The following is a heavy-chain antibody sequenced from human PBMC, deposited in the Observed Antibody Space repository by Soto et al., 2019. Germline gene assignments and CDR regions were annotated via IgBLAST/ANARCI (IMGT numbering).Heavy chain of an antibody. CDR2: IYHSGST. D-gene: IGHD3-3*01. Sequence: PSETLSLTCTVSGGSISSGGYSWSWIRQPPGKGLEWIGYIYHSGSTYYNPSLKSRVTISVDTSKNQFSLKLSSVTAADTAVYYCARVGVHYDFWSGYYTDYYYGMGAWGQGATVTV. V-gene: IGHV4-30-2*01. J-gene: IGHJ6*02. CDR3: ARVGVHYDFWSGYYTDYYYGMGA. CDR1: GGSISSGGYS.